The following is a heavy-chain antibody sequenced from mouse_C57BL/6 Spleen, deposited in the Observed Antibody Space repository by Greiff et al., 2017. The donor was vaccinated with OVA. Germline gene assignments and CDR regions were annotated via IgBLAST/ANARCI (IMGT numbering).Heavy chain of an antibody. D-gene: IGHD1-1*01. Sequence: EVMLVESGGGLVKPGGSLKLSCAASGFTFSDYGMHWVRQAPEKGLEWVAYISSGSSTIYYADTVKGRFTISRDNAKNTLFLQMTSLRSEDTAMYYCAGIYYYGSSYENYWGQGTTLTVSS. CDR2: ISSGSSTI. V-gene: IGHV5-17*01. J-gene: IGHJ2*01. CDR3: AGIYYYGSSYENY. CDR1: GFTFSDYG.